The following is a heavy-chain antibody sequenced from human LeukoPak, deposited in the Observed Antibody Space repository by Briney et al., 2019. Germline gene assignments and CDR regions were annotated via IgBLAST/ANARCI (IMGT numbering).Heavy chain of an antibody. CDR1: GGSVSSGSFY. J-gene: IGHJ2*01. D-gene: IGHD4-23*01. V-gene: IGHV4-61*01. CDR2: SYYTGDT. CDR3: ARDPRLRWSSSYFDL. Sequence: SETLSLTCAVSGGSVSSGSFYWSWFRQPPGKGLEWIGYSYYTGDTYYNPSLKSRVTIALDTSTNQLSLTLNSVTAADTAVYYCARDPRLRWSSSYFDLWGRGALVTVSS.